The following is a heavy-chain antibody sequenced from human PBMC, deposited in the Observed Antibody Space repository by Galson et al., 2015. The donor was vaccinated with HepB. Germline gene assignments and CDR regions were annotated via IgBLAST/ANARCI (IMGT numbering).Heavy chain of an antibody. CDR1: GFTFSSYA. CDR3: AREYYDILTGYYGPHYYYYGMDV. CDR2: ISYDGSNK. V-gene: IGHV3-30*04. J-gene: IGHJ6*02. Sequence: SLRLSCAASGFTFSSYAMHWVRQAPGKGLEWVAVISYDGSNKYYADSVKGRFTISRDNSKNTLYLQMNSLRAEDTAVYYCAREYYDILTGYYGPHYYYYGMDVWGQGTTVTVSS. D-gene: IGHD3-9*01.